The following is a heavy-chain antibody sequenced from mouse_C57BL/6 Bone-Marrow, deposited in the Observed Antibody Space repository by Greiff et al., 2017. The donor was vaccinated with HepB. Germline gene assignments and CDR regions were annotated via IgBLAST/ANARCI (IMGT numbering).Heavy chain of an antibody. CDR3: TRFYDYDNAIDY. J-gene: IGHJ4*01. D-gene: IGHD2-4*01. Sequence: EVKLVESGGGLVQPGGSRKLSCAASGFTFSSFGMHWVRQAPEKGLEWVAYINSGSSTIYYADTVKGRFTVSRDNPKNILYLQMTSLRSEDTAMYYCTRFYDYDNAIDYWGQGTSVTVSS. V-gene: IGHV5-17*02. CDR1: GFTFSSFG. CDR2: INSGSSTI.